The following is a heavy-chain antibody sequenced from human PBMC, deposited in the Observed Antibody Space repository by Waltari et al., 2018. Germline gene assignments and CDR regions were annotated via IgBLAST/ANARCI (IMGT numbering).Heavy chain of an antibody. J-gene: IGHJ4*02. CDR1: GDSMSSAYW. Sequence: QLQLQESGPGLVKPSGTLSLTCGVSGDSMSSAYWWSWVRQPPGKGLEWIGQVYGGGKTNYNPSFASRVTVELDTHNKKFSLKVTSATAADTAVYYCARDRGRGLYLDSWGPG. CDR2: VYGGGKT. CDR3: ARDRGRGLYLDS. V-gene: IGHV4-4*02. D-gene: IGHD2-15*01.